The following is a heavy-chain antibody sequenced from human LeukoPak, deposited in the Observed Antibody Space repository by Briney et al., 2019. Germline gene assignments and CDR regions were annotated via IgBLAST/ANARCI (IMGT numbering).Heavy chain of an antibody. D-gene: IGHD2-15*01. V-gene: IGHV4-59*01. J-gene: IGHJ5*02. CDR3: AREEGLYCSGGSCYSYWFDP. CDR1: GGSISSYY. Sequence: PSETLSLTCTVSGGSISSYYWSWIRQPPGKGLEWIGYIYYSGSTNYNPSLKSRVTISVDTSKNQFSLRPSSVTAADTAVYYCAREEGLYCSGGSCYSYWFDPWGQGTLVTVSS. CDR2: IYYSGST.